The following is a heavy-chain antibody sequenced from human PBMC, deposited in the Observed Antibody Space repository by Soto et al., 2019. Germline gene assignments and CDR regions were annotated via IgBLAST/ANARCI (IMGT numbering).Heavy chain of an antibody. Sequence: SVKVSCKASGGTFSSYAISWVRQAPGQGLEWMGGIIPIFGTANYAQKFQGRVTITADESTSTAYMELSSLRSEDTAVYYCARGEIVVVPAAQYYYYYGMDVWGQGTTVTVSS. J-gene: IGHJ6*02. CDR3: ARGEIVVVPAAQYYYYYGMDV. V-gene: IGHV1-69*13. CDR1: GGTFSSYA. D-gene: IGHD2-2*01. CDR2: IIPIFGTA.